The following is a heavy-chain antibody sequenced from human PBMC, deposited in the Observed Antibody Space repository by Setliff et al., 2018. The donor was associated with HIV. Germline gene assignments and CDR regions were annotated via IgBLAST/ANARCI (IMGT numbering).Heavy chain of an antibody. CDR3: ARYSSDHDAFDI. V-gene: IGHV4-39*01. CDR1: GDSIRITNYY. D-gene: IGHD6-19*01. J-gene: IGHJ3*02. Sequence: NPSETLSLTCLVSGDSIRITNYYWGWVRQSPGKGLEWFGSVFYTGTTYYNPSLLSRLTISVDTSKNQFSLKLYSVTAADTALYYCARYSSDHDAFDIWGQGTMVTVSS. CDR2: VFYTGTT.